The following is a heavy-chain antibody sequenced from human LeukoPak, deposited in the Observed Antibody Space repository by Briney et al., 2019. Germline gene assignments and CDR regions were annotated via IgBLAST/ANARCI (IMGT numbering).Heavy chain of an antibody. CDR1: GGSFSGYY. V-gene: IGHV4-34*01. J-gene: IGHJ5*02. Sequence: NPSETLSLTCAVYGGSFSGYYWSWIRQPPGKGLEWIGEINHSGSTNYNPSLKSRVTISVDTSKNQFSLKLSSVTAADTAVYYCARSVGHWFDPWGQGTLVTVSS. CDR3: ARSVGHWFDP. D-gene: IGHD1-26*01. CDR2: INHSGST.